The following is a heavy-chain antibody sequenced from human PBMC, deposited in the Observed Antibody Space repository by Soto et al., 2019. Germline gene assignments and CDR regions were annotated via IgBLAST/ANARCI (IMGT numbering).Heavy chain of an antibody. CDR2: ISAHNGNT. CDR3: ARQGWNYNWFHP. V-gene: IGHV1-18*01. Sequence: VASVKVSCKASGYIFISYGISWVRQAPGQGLEWMGWISAHNGNTNYAQTLQGRVTMTTDTSTSTAYMEVRSLRSDDTAVYYCARQGWNYNWFHPWGQGTLVTVSS. D-gene: IGHD1-7*01. J-gene: IGHJ5*02. CDR1: GYIFISYG.